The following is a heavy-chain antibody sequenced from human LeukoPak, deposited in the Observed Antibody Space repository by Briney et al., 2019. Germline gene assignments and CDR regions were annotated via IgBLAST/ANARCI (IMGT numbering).Heavy chain of an antibody. CDR2: IGSNAYIL. Sequence: PGGSLRLSCAAAGFTFRSYELHWVRQAPGKGLEWASYIGSNAYILDYADSVKGRFTVSRDSARSSLYPQMNSLRADDTAVYYCARGGTAGQFDYWGLGTMVTVSS. V-gene: IGHV3-48*03. CDR1: GFTFRSYE. D-gene: IGHD6-13*01. J-gene: IGHJ4*02. CDR3: ARGGTAGQFDY.